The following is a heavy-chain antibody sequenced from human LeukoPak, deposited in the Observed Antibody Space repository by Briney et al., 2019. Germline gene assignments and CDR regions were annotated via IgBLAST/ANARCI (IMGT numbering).Heavy chain of an antibody. CDR2: IYHSGST. CDR3: ARAVKDYFDY. CDR1: GYSISSGYY. V-gene: IGHV4-38-2*02. J-gene: IGHJ4*02. Sequence: KASETLSLTCTVSGYSISSGYYWGWIRQPPGKGLEWIGSIYHSGSTYYNPSLKSRVTISVDTSKNQFSLKLSSVTAADTAVYYCARAVKDYFDYWGQGTLVTVSS.